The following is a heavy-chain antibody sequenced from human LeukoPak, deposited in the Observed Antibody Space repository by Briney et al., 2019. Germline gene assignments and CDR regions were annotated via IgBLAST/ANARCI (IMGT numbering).Heavy chain of an antibody. CDR2: INQSGST. J-gene: IGHJ4*02. Sequence: SETLSLTCAVYGGSFSGYYWSWIRQPPGKGLEWIGEINQSGSTNYNPSLKSRVTISVDTSKNQFSLKLSSVTAADTAVYFCASFIAVAGRRVDYWGQGTLVTVSS. V-gene: IGHV4-34*01. CDR1: GGSFSGYY. D-gene: IGHD6-19*01. CDR3: ASFIAVAGRRVDY.